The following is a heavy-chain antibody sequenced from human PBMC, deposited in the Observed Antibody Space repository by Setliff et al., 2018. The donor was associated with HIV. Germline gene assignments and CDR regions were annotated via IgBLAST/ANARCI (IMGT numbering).Heavy chain of an antibody. J-gene: IGHJ6*03. CDR3: ARDGNYDFWSGYPKDYMDV. CDR2: IIPIFATA. Sequence: SVKVSCKASGGTFSSYAISWVRQAPGQGLEWMGGIIPIFATANYAQKFKGRVTITADESTSTVYMELSSLRSEDTAVYYCARDGNYDFWSGYPKDYMDVWGKGTTVTVSS. CDR1: GGTFSSYA. V-gene: IGHV1-69*13. D-gene: IGHD3-3*01.